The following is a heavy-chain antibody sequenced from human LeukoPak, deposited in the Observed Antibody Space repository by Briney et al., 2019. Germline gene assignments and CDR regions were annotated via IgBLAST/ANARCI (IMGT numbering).Heavy chain of an antibody. Sequence: GGSLRLSCAASGFTFSSYSMNWVRQAPGKGLEWVSSISSSSSYIYYADSVKGRFTISRDNAKNSLYLQMNSLRAEDTAVYYCAREREYNYDSSGYPTHYFDYWGQGTLVTVSS. CDR1: GFTFSSYS. CDR2: ISSSSSYI. J-gene: IGHJ4*02. CDR3: AREREYNYDSSGYPTHYFDY. D-gene: IGHD3-22*01. V-gene: IGHV3-21*01.